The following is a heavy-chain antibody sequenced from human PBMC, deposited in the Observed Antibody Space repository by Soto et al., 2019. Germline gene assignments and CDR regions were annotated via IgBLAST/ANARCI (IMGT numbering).Heavy chain of an antibody. CDR1: GFTFSTYA. CDR3: ARDPGLAMMARRGFDI. V-gene: IGHV3-30-3*01. D-gene: IGHD2-2*01. Sequence: QVQLVESGGGVVQPGRSLRLSCAASGFTFSTYAMHWVRQAPGKGLEWVALISNDGNINADSAKGRFTISRDNSKNKQYLLMNELRTEDTGLYYCARDPGLAMMARRGFDIWGQGTMVTVSS. J-gene: IGHJ3*02. CDR2: ISNDGNI.